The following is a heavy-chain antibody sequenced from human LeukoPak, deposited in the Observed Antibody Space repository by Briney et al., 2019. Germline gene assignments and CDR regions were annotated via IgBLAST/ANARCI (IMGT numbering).Heavy chain of an antibody. V-gene: IGHV3-7*01. J-gene: IGHJ5*02. CDR1: GFTFSSYW. Sequence: GGSLRLSCAASGFTFSSYWMSWVRQAPGKGLEWVANIKQDGSEKYYVVSVKGRFTISRDNAKNSLYLQMNSLRAEDTAVYYCARDDGSSSSCCWFDPWGQGTLVTVSS. CDR3: ARDDGSSSSCCWFDP. CDR2: IKQDGSEK. D-gene: IGHD2-2*01.